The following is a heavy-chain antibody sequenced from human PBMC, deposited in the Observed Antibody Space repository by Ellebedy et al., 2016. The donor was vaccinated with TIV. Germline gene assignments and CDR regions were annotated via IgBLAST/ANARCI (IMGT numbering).Heavy chain of an antibody. Sequence: GESLKISCAASGFTVNNNYMSWVRQAPGTGLEWVSVIYSGGSTYYADSVKGRFTISRDNSKNTLYLQMNSLRAEDTAVYYCAGSPSTGYWGQGTLVTVSS. D-gene: IGHD4-17*01. CDR1: GFTVNNNY. CDR2: IYSGGST. J-gene: IGHJ4*02. CDR3: AGSPSTGY. V-gene: IGHV3-53*01.